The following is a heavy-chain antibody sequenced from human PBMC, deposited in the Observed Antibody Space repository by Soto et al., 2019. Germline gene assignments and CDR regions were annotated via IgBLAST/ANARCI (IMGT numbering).Heavy chain of an antibody. CDR1: GGSIRIDGYY. Sequence: VQLQESGPGLVRPSQTLSLSCTVSGGSIRIDGYYWSWIRQHPGKGLEWVGYIYHSGSTYNNPSLKSRINISLDTSKNQFSLKVMSVTAADTAVYYCARIVGFGDFYYYMDVWGKGTTVTV. CDR3: ARIVGFGDFYYYMDV. J-gene: IGHJ6*03. V-gene: IGHV4-31*03. D-gene: IGHD3-10*01. CDR2: IYHSGST.